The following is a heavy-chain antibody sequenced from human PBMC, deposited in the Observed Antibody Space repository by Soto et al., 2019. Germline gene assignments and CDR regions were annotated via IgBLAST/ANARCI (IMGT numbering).Heavy chain of an antibody. CDR3: ARELESTIVLVFSTGFDY. Sequence: QVQLVQSGGGVVQPGRSLRLSCAASGFTFSSYAMHWVRQAPGKGLEWVAVISYDGSNKYYADSVKGRFTISRDNSKNTLYLQMNSLRAEDTAVYHCARELESTIVLVFSTGFDYWGQGTLVTVSS. CDR2: ISYDGSNK. J-gene: IGHJ4*02. D-gene: IGHD2-2*01. V-gene: IGHV3-30-3*01. CDR1: GFTFSSYA.